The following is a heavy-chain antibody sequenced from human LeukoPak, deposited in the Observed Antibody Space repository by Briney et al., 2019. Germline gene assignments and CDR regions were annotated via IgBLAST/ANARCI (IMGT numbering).Heavy chain of an antibody. CDR3: ARRRRIVVVVAATPFDY. Sequence: PSETLSLTCTVSGYSISSGYYWGWIRQPPGKGLEWIGSIYHSGSTYYNPSLKSRVTISVDTSKNQFSLKLSSVTAADTAVYYCARRRRIVVVVAATPFDYWGQGTLVTVSS. D-gene: IGHD2-15*01. V-gene: IGHV4-38-2*02. J-gene: IGHJ4*02. CDR1: GYSISSGYY. CDR2: IYHSGST.